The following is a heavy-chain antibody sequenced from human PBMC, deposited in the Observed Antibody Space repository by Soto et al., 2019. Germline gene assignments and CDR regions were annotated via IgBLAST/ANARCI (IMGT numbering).Heavy chain of an antibody. Sequence: QITLKESGPTLVKPTQTLTLTCTFSGFSLSTSGVGVGWIRQPPGKALEWLALIYWDDDKRYSPSLKSRLTITKVTSKNQVVLTMTNMDPVDTATYYCALLYQPLLTYYFDYWGQGTLVTVSS. D-gene: IGHD2-2*01. V-gene: IGHV2-5*02. CDR1: GFSLSTSGVG. CDR2: IYWDDDK. J-gene: IGHJ4*02. CDR3: ALLYQPLLTYYFDY.